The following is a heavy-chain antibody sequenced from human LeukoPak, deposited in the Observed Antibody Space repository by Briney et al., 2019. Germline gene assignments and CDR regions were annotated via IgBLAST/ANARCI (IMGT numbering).Heavy chain of an antibody. CDR2: ISGSGGST. Sequence: GGSLRLSCAASAFTLSSYAMSWVRQAPGKGLEWVSAISGSGGSTYYADSVKGRFTISRDNSKNTLYLQMNSLRAEDTAVYYCANKYYYGSGSYYNEYYFDYWGQGTLVTVSS. J-gene: IGHJ4*02. D-gene: IGHD3-10*01. V-gene: IGHV3-23*01. CDR1: AFTLSSYA. CDR3: ANKYYYGSGSYYNEYYFDY.